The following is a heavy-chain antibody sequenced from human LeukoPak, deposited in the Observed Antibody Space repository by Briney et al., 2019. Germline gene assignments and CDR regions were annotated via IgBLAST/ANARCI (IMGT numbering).Heavy chain of an antibody. D-gene: IGHD2-21*01. Sequence: ASVKVSCKASGYIFTSYYMHWVRQAPGQGLEWMGIINPSGGSTSYAQKFQGRVTMTRDTSTSTVYMELSSLRSEDTAVYYCARDATGVCGGDCYVYWGQGTLVTVSS. V-gene: IGHV1-46*01. CDR1: GYIFTSYY. CDR3: ARDATGVCGGDCYVY. J-gene: IGHJ4*02. CDR2: INPSGGST.